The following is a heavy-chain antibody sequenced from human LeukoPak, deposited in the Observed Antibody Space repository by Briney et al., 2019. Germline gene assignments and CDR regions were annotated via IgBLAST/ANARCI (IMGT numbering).Heavy chain of an antibody. J-gene: IGHJ5*02. Sequence: GGSLRLSCAASGFTFSSYWMSWVRQAPGKGLEWVANIKQDGSEKYYVDSVRGRFTISRDNAKNSLYLQMNSLRAEDTAVYYCARDCSSTSCYRGGFDPWGQGTLVTVSS. D-gene: IGHD2-2*01. CDR3: ARDCSSTSCYRGGFDP. CDR1: GFTFSSYW. CDR2: IKQDGSEK. V-gene: IGHV3-7*01.